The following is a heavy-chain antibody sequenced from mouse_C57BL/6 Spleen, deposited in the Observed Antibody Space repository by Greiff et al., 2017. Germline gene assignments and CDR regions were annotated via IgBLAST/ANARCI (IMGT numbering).Heavy chain of an antibody. CDR2: IHPSDSDT. CDR3: ARTAQATWAMDY. V-gene: IGHV1-74*01. CDR1: GYTFTSYW. D-gene: IGHD3-2*02. Sequence: QVQLQQPGAELVKPGASVKVSCKASGYTFTSYWMPWVKQRPGQGLEWIGRIHPSDSDTNYNQKFKGKATLTVDKSSSTAYMQLSSLTSEDSAVYYCARTAQATWAMDYWGQGTSVTVSS. J-gene: IGHJ4*01.